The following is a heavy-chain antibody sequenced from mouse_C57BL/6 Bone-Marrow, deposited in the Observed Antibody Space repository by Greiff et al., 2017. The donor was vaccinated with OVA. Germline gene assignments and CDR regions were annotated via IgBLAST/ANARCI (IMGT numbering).Heavy chain of an antibody. V-gene: IGHV1-64*01. CDR1: GYTFTSYW. Sequence: VQLQQSGAELVKPGASVKLSCKASGYTFTSYWMHWVQQRPGQGLEWIGLIHPNSGSTNYNEKFKSKVTLAIDKTTSTAYMQLSSLTSEDSAVYDSARNDYSIAYWGQGTLVTVSA. J-gene: IGHJ3*01. D-gene: IGHD2-4*01. CDR3: ARNDYSIAY. CDR2: IHPNSGST.